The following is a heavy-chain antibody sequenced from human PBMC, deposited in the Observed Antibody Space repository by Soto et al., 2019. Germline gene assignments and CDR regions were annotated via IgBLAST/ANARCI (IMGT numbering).Heavy chain of an antibody. Sequence: GGSPRLYCAASGFSFVNYAMNWVRQAPGKGREWGSGRRGSGTSTYYADSVKDRFTISRDNSRDTLFLQMNSLTAYDTAAYYCAKATTNGGWFNPFDSWGQGALVTVSS. D-gene: IGHD6-19*01. J-gene: IGHJ4*02. CDR2: RRGSGTST. CDR1: GFSFVNYA. V-gene: IGHV3-23*01. CDR3: AKATTNGGWFNPFDS.